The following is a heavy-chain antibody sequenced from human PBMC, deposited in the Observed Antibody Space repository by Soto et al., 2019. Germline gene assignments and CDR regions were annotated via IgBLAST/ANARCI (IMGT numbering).Heavy chain of an antibody. D-gene: IGHD3-10*01. V-gene: IGHV1-46*03. CDR1: GYTFTSYY. J-gene: IGHJ6*03. CDR3: ARASGSGSPYYYYYMDV. Sequence: ASVKVSCKASGYTFTSYYMHWVRQAPGQGLEWMGIINPSGGSTSYAQKFQGRVTMTRDTSTSTVYMELSSLRSEDTAVYYCARASGSGSPYYYYYMDVWGKGTTVTVSS. CDR2: INPSGGST.